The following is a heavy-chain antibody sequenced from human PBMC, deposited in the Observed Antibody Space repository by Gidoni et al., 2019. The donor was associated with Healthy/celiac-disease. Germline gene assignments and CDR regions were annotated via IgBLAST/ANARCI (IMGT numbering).Heavy chain of an antibody. CDR1: RGTFSSYA. J-gene: IGHJ4*02. D-gene: IGHD5-18*01. CDR2: IIPILGTA. V-gene: IGHV1-69*06. CDR3: ARFPRHGSYGYPY. Sequence: EVKQPGSSVKVSCKASRGTFSSYAISWVRQAPGQGLEWMGGIIPILGTANYAQKFQGRVTITADKSTSTAYMELSSLRSEDTAVYYGARFPRHGSYGYPYWGQGTLVTVSS.